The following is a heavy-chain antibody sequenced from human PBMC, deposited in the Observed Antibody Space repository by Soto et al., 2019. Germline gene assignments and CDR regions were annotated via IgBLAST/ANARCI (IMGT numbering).Heavy chain of an antibody. J-gene: IGHJ5*02. CDR3: ARMATFGSLNWFDP. Sequence: ASVKVSCKASGYSFTNNDVTWVRQATGQGLEWMGWLNPGSGDTGYAQKFQGRVTMTRDISIATAYMELSSLRSDDTAIYYCARMATFGSLNWFDPWGQGTLVTVSS. D-gene: IGHD3-16*01. V-gene: IGHV1-8*01. CDR2: LNPGSGDT. CDR1: GYSFTNND.